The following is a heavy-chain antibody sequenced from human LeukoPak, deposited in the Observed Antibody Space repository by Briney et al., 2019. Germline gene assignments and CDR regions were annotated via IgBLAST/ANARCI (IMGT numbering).Heavy chain of an antibody. J-gene: IGHJ4*02. Sequence: SENLSLTCTVSGGSISSYYWSWIRQPPGKGLEWIGYIYYSGSTNYNPSLKSRVTISVDTSKNQFSLKLSSVTAADTAVYYCARGWDGYNFSVIDYWGQGTLVTVSS. V-gene: IGHV4-59*01. CDR3: ARGWDGYNFSVIDY. CDR2: IYYSGST. CDR1: GGSISSYY. D-gene: IGHD5-24*01.